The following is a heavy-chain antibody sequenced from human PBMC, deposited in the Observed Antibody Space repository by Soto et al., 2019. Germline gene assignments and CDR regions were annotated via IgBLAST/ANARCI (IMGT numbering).Heavy chain of an antibody. V-gene: IGHV1-46*01. CDR3: ARIVDSRCGKVAGRAV. Sequence: ASLNVSFKASGYTFTIYYSHLFLQSPLQGLELMGIINPSGGITSYAQNFQCRGTITRDTSTSTVYMELSSLRSEDTAFYYCARIVDSRCGKVAGRAVWGQGTTVNVSS. J-gene: IGHJ6*02. CDR2: INPSGGIT. D-gene: IGHD3-22*01. CDR1: GYTFTIYY.